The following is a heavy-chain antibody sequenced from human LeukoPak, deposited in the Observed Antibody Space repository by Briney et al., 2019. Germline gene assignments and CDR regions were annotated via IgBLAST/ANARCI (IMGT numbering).Heavy chain of an antibody. D-gene: IGHD1-26*01. CDR3: ARDQGVGAMRGYYYYYYMDV. Sequence: ASETLSLTCTVSGGSISSYYWSWIRQPAGKGLEWIGHIYTSGSTNYNPSLKSRVTMSVDTSKNQFSLKLSSVTAADTAVYYCARDQGVGAMRGYYYYYYMDVWGKGTTVTVSS. CDR2: IYTSGST. V-gene: IGHV4-4*07. J-gene: IGHJ6*03. CDR1: GGSISSYY.